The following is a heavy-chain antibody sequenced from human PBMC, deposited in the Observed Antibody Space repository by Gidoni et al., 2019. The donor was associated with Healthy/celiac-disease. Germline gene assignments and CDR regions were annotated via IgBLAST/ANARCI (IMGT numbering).Heavy chain of an antibody. V-gene: IGHV3-13*01. D-gene: IGHD7-27*01. CDR2: IGTAGDT. CDR3: ARLHGDSNAFDI. J-gene: IGHJ3*02. Sequence: SGFTFSSYDMHWVRQATGKGLEWVSAIGTAGDTYYPGSVKGRFTISRENAKNSLYLQMNSLRAGDTAVYYCARLHGDSNAFDIWGQGTMVTVSS. CDR1: GFTFSSYD.